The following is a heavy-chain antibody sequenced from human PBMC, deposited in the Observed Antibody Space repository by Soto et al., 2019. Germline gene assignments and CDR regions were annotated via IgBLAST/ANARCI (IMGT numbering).Heavy chain of an antibody. CDR1: GYTFTAYY. D-gene: IGHD5-12*01. Sequence: QVQLVQSGAEVKKPGASVKVSCKASGYTFTAYYMHWVRQAPGQGLEWMDWINPNSGGTYHAQNFQGRVTMTRDTSTTTAYMELASLRSDDTAVYYCARGGGRGYNELDPWGHGTLVIVSS. CDR3: ARGGGRGYNELDP. CDR2: INPNSGGT. J-gene: IGHJ5*02. V-gene: IGHV1-2*02.